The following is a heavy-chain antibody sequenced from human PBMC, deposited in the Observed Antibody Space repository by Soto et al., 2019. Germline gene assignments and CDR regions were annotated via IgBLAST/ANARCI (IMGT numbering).Heavy chain of an antibody. CDR2: INHSGSA. Sequence: PSETLSLTCDVYGGSFSDYIWTWIRQTPGKGLQWIGQINHSGSANYNLSLKSRVTISVHTSSSQFSLELSSVTAADTAVYYCARGLISGSHYSGGWYYFDSWGQGTQVTVSS. CDR1: GGSFSDYI. D-gene: IGHD1-26*01. J-gene: IGHJ4*02. CDR3: ARGLISGSHYSGGWYYFDS. V-gene: IGHV4-34*01.